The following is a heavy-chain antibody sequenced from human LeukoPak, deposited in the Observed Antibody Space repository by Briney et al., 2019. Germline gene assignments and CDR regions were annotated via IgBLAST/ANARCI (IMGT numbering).Heavy chain of an antibody. D-gene: IGHD6-6*01. CDR3: ARDPGPSIPAWGAFDI. CDR2: IKPDGSDT. V-gene: IGHV3-7*01. J-gene: IGHJ3*02. CDR1: GFIFNNYY. Sequence: GRSLRLSCAASGFIFNNYYMAWVRQPPGKGLEWVANIKPDGSDTYYVDSVKGRFTISRDNAKNSLFLQMNSLRDEDTAVYYCARDPGPSIPAWGAFDIWGQGTKVTVSS.